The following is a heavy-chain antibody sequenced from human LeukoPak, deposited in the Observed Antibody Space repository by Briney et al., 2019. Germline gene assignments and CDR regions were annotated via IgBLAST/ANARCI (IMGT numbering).Heavy chain of an antibody. CDR3: AGGYYDSSGYLY. CDR1: GGTFSSYA. D-gene: IGHD3-22*01. V-gene: IGHV1-69*13. CDR2: IIPIFGTA. J-gene: IGHJ4*02. Sequence: SVKVSCKASGGTFSSYAISWVRQAPGQGLEWMGGIIPIFGTANYAQKFQGRVTITADESTSTAYMGLSSLRSEDTAVYYCAGGYYDSSGYLYWGQGTLVTVSS.